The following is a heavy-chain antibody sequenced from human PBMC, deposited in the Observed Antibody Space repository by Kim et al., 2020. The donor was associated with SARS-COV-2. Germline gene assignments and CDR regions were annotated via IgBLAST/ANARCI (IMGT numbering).Heavy chain of an antibody. CDR2: IYYSGST. J-gene: IGHJ4*02. D-gene: IGHD3-9*01. V-gene: IGHV4-59*01. CDR1: GGSISSYY. Sequence: SETLSLTCTVSGGSISSYYWSWIRQPPGKGLEWIGYIYYSGSTNYNPSLKSRVTISVDTSKNQFSLKLSSVTAADTAVYYCARGSDGTTTYYDILTGYEGGYYFDYWGQGTLVTVSS. CDR3: ARGSDGTTTYYDILTGYEGGYYFDY.